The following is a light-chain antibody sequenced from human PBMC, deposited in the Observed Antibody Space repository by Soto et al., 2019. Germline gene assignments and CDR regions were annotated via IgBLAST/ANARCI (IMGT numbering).Light chain of an antibody. CDR1: SSNIGAGYD. CDR2: HNS. V-gene: IGLV1-40*01. CDR3: MCYAGGNNWV. Sequence: QSVLTQPPSVSGAPGQRVTISCTGSSSNIGAGYDVHWYQQLPGTAPKLLIYHNSDRPSGVPDRFSGSKSGTSASLAITGLQAEDEADYYCMCYAGGNNWVFGGGTKVTVL. J-gene: IGLJ3*02.